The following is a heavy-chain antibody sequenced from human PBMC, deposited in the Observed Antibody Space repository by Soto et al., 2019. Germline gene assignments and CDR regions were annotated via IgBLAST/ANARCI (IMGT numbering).Heavy chain of an antibody. CDR3: AKDVVSGWYENNWFDP. J-gene: IGHJ5*02. Sequence: GGSLRLSCAASGFTFSSYAMSWVRQAPGKGLEWVSAISGSGGSAYYAESVKGRFTISRDNSKNTLYLQMNSLRAEDTTVYYCAKDVVSGWYENNWFDPWGQGTLVTVSS. CDR2: ISGSGGSA. CDR1: GFTFSSYA. V-gene: IGHV3-23*01. D-gene: IGHD6-19*01.